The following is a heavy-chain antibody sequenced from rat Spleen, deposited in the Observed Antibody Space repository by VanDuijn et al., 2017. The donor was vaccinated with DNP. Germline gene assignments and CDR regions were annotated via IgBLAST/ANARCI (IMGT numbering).Heavy chain of an antibody. V-gene: IGHV6-6*01. CDR1: GFTFSTAW. CDR3: AGPSGGSYAMDA. D-gene: IGHD1-3*01. Sequence: EVQVLESGGGLVQPGNSLKLSCATSGFTFSTAWMYWYRQFPEKRLEWVARIKAKSNNYATDYTESVKGRFTISRDDSKSSIYLQMNNLKEEDTAIYYCAGPSGGSYAMDAWGQGTSVTVSS. CDR2: IKAKSNNYAT. J-gene: IGHJ4*01.